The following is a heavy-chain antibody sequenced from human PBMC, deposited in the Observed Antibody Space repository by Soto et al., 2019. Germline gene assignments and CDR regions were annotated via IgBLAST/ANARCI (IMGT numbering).Heavy chain of an antibody. CDR1: GFTFSSYG. V-gene: IGHV3-33*01. D-gene: IGHD6-13*01. Sequence: QVQLVESGGGVVQPGRSLRLSCAASGFTFSSYGMHWVRQAPGKGLEWVAVIWYDGSNKYYADSVKGRFTISRDNSKNTLYLQMNSLRAEDKAVYYCAREGSSWYGWFDPWGQGTLVTVSS. CDR2: IWYDGSNK. J-gene: IGHJ5*02. CDR3: AREGSSWYGWFDP.